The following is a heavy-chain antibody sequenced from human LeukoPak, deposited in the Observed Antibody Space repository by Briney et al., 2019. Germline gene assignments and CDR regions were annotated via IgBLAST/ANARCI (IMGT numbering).Heavy chain of an antibody. Sequence: SETLSLTCTVSGGSISSYYWSWIRQPPGKGLEWIGYIYYSGSTNYNPSLKSRVTISVDTSKNQFSLKLSSVTAADTAVYYCARLIVATIRGYSSSWPDYRGQGTLVTVSS. CDR1: GGSISSYY. CDR2: IYYSGST. J-gene: IGHJ4*02. D-gene: IGHD6-13*01. V-gene: IGHV4-59*01. CDR3: ARLIVATIRGYSSSWPDY.